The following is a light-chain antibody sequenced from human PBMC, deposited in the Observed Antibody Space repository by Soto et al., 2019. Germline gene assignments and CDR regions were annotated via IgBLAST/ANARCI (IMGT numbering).Light chain of an antibody. CDR1: QSVSSSY. CDR2: GAS. CDR3: QQYGSSPWT. Sequence: EIGLTQSPGTLYLSPGERATLSCRASQSVSSSYLAWYQQKPGQAPRPLIYGASSRAIGIPDRFSGSGSGTDFTLTISRLEPEDFAVYYCQQYGSSPWTFGRGTKVEIK. V-gene: IGKV3-20*01. J-gene: IGKJ1*01.